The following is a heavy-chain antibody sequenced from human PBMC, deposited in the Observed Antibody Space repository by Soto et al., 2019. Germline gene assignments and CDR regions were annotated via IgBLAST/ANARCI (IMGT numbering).Heavy chain of an antibody. Sequence: GASVKDSCKASGYTFTSYYMHWVRRAPGQGLEWMGIINPSGGSTSYAQKFQGRVTMTRDTSTSTVYMELSSLSSEDTAVYYCAREDVVTTYFDYWGQGTLVTVSS. CDR3: AREDVVTTYFDY. CDR2: INPSGGST. J-gene: IGHJ4*02. V-gene: IGHV1-46*01. CDR1: GYTFTSYY. D-gene: IGHD2-21*02.